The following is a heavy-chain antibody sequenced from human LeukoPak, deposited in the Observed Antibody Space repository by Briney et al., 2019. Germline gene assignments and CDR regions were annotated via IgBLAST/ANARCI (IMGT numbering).Heavy chain of an antibody. D-gene: IGHD4-11*01. CDR3: AKDAQRGFDYSNSLEY. Sequence: GGSLRLSCAASGFTFSHFGFHWVRQAPGKGLEWVAVIWSDGTNKYYGNSVKGRFTIHRDDSQNRAYLQMNNLRVDDTAIYFCAKDAQRGFDYSNSLEYWGQGSPVTVSS. CDR1: GFTFSHFG. CDR2: IWSDGTNK. V-gene: IGHV3-33*03. J-gene: IGHJ4*02.